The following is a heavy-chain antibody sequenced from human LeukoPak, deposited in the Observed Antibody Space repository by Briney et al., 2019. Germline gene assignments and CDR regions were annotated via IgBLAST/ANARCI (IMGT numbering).Heavy chain of an antibody. D-gene: IGHD4/OR15-4a*01. J-gene: IGHJ4*02. V-gene: IGHV4-61*02. CDR2: IYTSGST. CDR3: ARDEDYGVFDY. CDR1: GGSISSGSYY. Sequence: SETLSLTCTVSGGSISSGSYYWSWIRQPAGKGLEWIGRIYTSGSTNYNPSLKSRVTIAVDTSKNQFSLKLSSVTAADTAVYYCARDEDYGVFDYWGQGTLVTVSS.